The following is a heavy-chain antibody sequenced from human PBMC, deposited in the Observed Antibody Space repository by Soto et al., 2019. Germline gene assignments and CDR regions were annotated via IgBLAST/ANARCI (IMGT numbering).Heavy chain of an antibody. Sequence: TLSLTCAVYGGSFSGYYWSWIRQPPGKGLEWIGEINHSGSTNYNPSLKSRVTISVDTSKNQFSLKLSSVTAADTAVYYCARGINYYEADAFDIWGQGTMVTVSS. V-gene: IGHV4-34*01. CDR3: ARGINYYEADAFDI. CDR1: GGSFSGYY. CDR2: INHSGST. J-gene: IGHJ3*02. D-gene: IGHD3-22*01.